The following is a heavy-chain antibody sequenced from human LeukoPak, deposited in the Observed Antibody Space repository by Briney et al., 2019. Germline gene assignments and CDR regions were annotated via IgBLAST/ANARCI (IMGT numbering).Heavy chain of an antibody. D-gene: IGHD4-23*01. V-gene: IGHV4-38-2*02. Sequence: PSETLSLTCTVSGYSISSGYYWGWIRQPPGKGLEWIGSIYHSGSTYYNPSLKSRVTISVDTSKNQFSLKLSSVTAADTAVYYCARYYGGNSLRFAYFDYWGQGTLVTVSS. CDR2: IYHSGST. J-gene: IGHJ4*02. CDR1: GYSISSGYY. CDR3: ARYYGGNSLRFAYFDY.